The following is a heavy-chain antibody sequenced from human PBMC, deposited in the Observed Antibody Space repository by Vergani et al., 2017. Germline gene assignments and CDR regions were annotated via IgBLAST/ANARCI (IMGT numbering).Heavy chain of an antibody. J-gene: IGHJ4*02. CDR1: GFTFSSYA. V-gene: IGHV3-23*01. CDR2: ISGSGGST. Sequence: EVQLLESGGGLVQPGGSLRLSCAASGFTFSSYAMSWVRQAPGKGLEWVSAISGSGGSTYYADSVKGRFTISRDNSKNTLYLQMNSLRAEDTAVYYCARHPSSIVVVVAATPTGVDWGQGTLVTVSS. D-gene: IGHD2-15*01. CDR3: ARHPSSIVVVVAATPTGVD.